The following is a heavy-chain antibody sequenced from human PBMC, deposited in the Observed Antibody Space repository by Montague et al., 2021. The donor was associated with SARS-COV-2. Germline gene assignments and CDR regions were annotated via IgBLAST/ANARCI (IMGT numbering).Heavy chain of an antibody. CDR2: IYSNDDK. Sequence: PALVKPTQTLTLTCTFSGFSLSTPNVGVGWIRQPPGKALEWLALIYSNDDKRYSPSLQSRLTITKDTSKNQVVPSLTNVDPVDTAPYYCAHLIRYYDIFTGVPFDYWGQGTQVTVSS. V-gene: IGHV2-5*01. J-gene: IGHJ4*02. CDR3: AHLIRYYDIFTGVPFDY. D-gene: IGHD3-9*01. CDR1: GFSLSTPNVG.